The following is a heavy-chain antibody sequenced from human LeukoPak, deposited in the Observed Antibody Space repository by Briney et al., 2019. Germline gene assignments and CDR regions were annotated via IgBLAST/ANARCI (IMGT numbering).Heavy chain of an antibody. V-gene: IGHV1-18*01. D-gene: IGHD3-10*01. J-gene: IGHJ4*02. CDR1: GYTFTTYG. Sequence: ASVRVSCKASGYTFTTYGINWVRQAPGQGLEWMGWISTYDGNTNYAQKLRGRLTMTTDTSTNTAYMELRSLRSDDTAVYYCAREGSALRDLNYFDFWGQGTLVSVSS. CDR3: AREGSALRDLNYFDF. CDR2: ISTYDGNT.